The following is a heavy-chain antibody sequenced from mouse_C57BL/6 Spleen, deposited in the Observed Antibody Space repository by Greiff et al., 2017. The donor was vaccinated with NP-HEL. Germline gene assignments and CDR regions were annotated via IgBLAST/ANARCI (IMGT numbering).Heavy chain of an antibody. J-gene: IGHJ4*01. CDR2: ISSGSSTI. Sequence: EVHLVESGGGLVKPGGSLKLSCAASGFTFSDYGMHWVRQAPEKGLEWVAYISSGSSTIYYADTVKGRFTISRDNAKNTLFLQMTSLRSEDTAMYYCAIYGYDYAMDYWGQGTSVTVSS. D-gene: IGHD2-2*01. CDR3: AIYGYDYAMDY. V-gene: IGHV5-17*01. CDR1: GFTFSDYG.